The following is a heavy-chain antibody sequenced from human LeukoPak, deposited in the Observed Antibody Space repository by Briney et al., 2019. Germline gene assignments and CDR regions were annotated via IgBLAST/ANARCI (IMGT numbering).Heavy chain of an antibody. CDR1: GFTFSSHA. V-gene: IGHV3-33*05. J-gene: IGHJ3*02. CDR2: VSYDGSDK. D-gene: IGHD1-26*01. Sequence: PGGSLRLSCAPSGFTFSSHAIHWVRQARGKGLEWVATVSYDGSDKYYADSVKGRFTISRDNSKNTLYLQMNSLRGEDTAIYYCASSGRYAEDAFDIWGQGTMVTVSS. CDR3: ASSGRYAEDAFDI.